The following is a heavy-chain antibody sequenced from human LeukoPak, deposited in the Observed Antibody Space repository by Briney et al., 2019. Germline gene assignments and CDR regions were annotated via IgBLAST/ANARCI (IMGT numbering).Heavy chain of an antibody. CDR1: GYTFTGYY. Sequence: ASVKVSCKASGYTFTGYYMHWVRQAPGQGLEWMGWINPNSGGTNYAQKFQGRVTMTRDMSISTAYMELSRLRSDDTAVYYCAREVYGDYVQNLDYWGQGTLVTVSS. V-gene: IGHV1-2*02. J-gene: IGHJ4*02. D-gene: IGHD4-17*01. CDR3: AREVYGDYVQNLDY. CDR2: INPNSGGT.